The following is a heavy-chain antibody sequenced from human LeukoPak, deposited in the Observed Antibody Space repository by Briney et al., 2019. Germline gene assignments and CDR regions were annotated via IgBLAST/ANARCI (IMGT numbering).Heavy chain of an antibody. CDR1: GYTFTGYY. J-gene: IGHJ6*03. CDR3: ARRNYYYYMDA. CDR2: INPNRGCT. V-gene: IGHV1-2*02. Sequence: GASVKVSCKASGYTFTGYYMHWVRQAPGQGLEWMGWINPNRGCTNYAQKFQGRVTMTRDTSIGTAYMELRRLRSDDTAVYYCARRNYYYYMDAWGKGTTVTVSS.